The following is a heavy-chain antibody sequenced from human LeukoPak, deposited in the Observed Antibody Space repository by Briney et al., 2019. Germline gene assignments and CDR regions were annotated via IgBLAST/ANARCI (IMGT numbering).Heavy chain of an antibody. CDR1: GYSISSGYY. CDR3: ARAVEGWLLYYFDS. J-gene: IGHJ4*02. V-gene: IGHV4-38-2*02. CDR2: IYHSGST. Sequence: SETLSLTCTVSGYSISSGYYWGWIRQPPGKGLEWIGSIYHSGSTYYNPSLKSRVTISVDTSKNQFSLKLTSVTAADTAFYYCARAVEGWLLYYFDSWGQGTLVTVSS. D-gene: IGHD3-3*01.